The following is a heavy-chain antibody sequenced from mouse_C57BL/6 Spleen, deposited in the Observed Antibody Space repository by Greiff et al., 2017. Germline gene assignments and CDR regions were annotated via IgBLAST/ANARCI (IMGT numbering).Heavy chain of an antibody. CDR2: IYPSDSET. Sequence: VQLQQSGAELVRPGSSVKLSCKASGYTFTSYWMDWVKQRPGQGLEWIGNIYPSDSETHYNQKFKDKATLTVDKSSSTAYMQLSSLTSEDSAVYYCARGRLRLDYWGQGTTLTVSS. CDR1: GYTFTSYW. CDR3: ARGRLRLDY. D-gene: IGHD3-2*02. J-gene: IGHJ2*01. V-gene: IGHV1-61*01.